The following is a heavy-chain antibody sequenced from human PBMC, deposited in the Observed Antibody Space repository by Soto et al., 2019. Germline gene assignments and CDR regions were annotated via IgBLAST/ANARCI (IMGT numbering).Heavy chain of an antibody. CDR1: GYTFTSYG. J-gene: IGHJ4*02. CDR3: ARDSVVVPAAMPAANDY. Sequence: ASVKVSCKASGYTFTSYGISWVRQAPGQGLEWMGWISAYNGNTNYAQKLQGRVTMTTDTSTSTAYMELRSLRSDDTAVYYCARDSVVVPAAMPAANDYWGQGTLVTVSS. D-gene: IGHD2-2*01. V-gene: IGHV1-18*01. CDR2: ISAYNGNT.